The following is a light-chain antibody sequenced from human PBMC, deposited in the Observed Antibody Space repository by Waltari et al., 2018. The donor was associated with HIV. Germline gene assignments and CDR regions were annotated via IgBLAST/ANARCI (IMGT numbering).Light chain of an antibody. CDR3: QAWDSTTAGV. V-gene: IGLV3-1*01. Sequence: SYELPQPPSVSVSPGQTASITCSGDKLGGKYVCWYQQKPGQSPVLVMYQDDRRSSGIPERFSGSNSGNTATLTIRGTQAMDEADYYCQAWDSTTAGVFGTGTKVTVL. J-gene: IGLJ1*01. CDR2: QDD. CDR1: KLGGKY.